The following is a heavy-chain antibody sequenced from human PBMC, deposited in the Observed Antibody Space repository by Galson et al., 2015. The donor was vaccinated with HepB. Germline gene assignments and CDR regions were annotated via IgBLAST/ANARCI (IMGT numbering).Heavy chain of an antibody. CDR1: GFTFSSYW. J-gene: IGHJ6*02. V-gene: IGHV3-7*03. Sequence: SLRLSCAASGFTFSSYWMSWVRQAPGKGLEWVANIKQDGSEKYYVDSVKGRFTISRDNAKNSLYLQMNSLRAEDTAVYYCARDSGSSSWYGRDYYYYYGMDVWGQGTTVTVSS. CDR3: ARDSGSSSWYGRDYYYYYGMDV. D-gene: IGHD6-13*01. CDR2: IKQDGSEK.